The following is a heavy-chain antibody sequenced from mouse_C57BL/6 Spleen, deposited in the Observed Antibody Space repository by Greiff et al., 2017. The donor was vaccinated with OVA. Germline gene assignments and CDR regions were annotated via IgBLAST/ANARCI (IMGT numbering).Heavy chain of an antibody. J-gene: IGHJ4*01. CDR3: ARGREYSNYPYYAMDY. V-gene: IGHV1-81*01. CDR2: IYPRSGNT. Sequence: VQLQESGAELARPGASVKLSCKASGYTFTSYGISWVKQRTGQGLEWIGEIYPRSGNTYYNEKFKGKATLTADKSSSTAYMELRSLTSEDSAVYFCARGREYSNYPYYAMDYWGQGTSVTVSS. D-gene: IGHD2-5*01. CDR1: GYTFTSYG.